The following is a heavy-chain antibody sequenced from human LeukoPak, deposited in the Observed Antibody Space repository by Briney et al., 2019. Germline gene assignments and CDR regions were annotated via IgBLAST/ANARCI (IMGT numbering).Heavy chain of an antibody. D-gene: IGHD6-19*01. Sequence: PSETLSLTCTVSGGSISDYYWFWIRQPPGKGLEWIGYIYYSGGTNYNPSLQSRVTISLDTSKNQFSLRLSSVTAADTAVYYCARRMAMKVAGGNWFDPWGQGTLVTVSS. CDR2: IYYSGGT. J-gene: IGHJ5*02. CDR3: ARRMAMKVAGGNWFDP. CDR1: GGSISDYY. V-gene: IGHV4-59*08.